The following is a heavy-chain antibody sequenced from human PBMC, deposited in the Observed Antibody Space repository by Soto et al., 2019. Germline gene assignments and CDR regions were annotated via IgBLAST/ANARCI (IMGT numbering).Heavy chain of an antibody. V-gene: IGHV3-21*01. Sequence: EVQLVESGGGLVKPGGSLRLSCAASGFTFSSYSINWVRQAPGKGLEWVSSISSSSSYIYYADSVKGRFTISRDNAKNSLYLQMNSLRGEDTAMYYCARQGSYGDHDYWGQGTLVTVSS. CDR3: ARQGSYGDHDY. CDR1: GFTFSSYS. D-gene: IGHD4-17*01. J-gene: IGHJ4*02. CDR2: ISSSSSYI.